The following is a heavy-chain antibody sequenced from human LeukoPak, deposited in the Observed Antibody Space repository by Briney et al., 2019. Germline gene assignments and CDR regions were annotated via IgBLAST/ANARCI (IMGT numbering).Heavy chain of an antibody. CDR2: ISGYNGNT. J-gene: IGHJ4*02. Sequence: ASVKVSCKASGYIFTNFGISWVRQARGQGLEWMGWISGYNGNTKYVQKFQGRVTMTTDTSTSTAYMELRSLRSDDTAVYYCARDVAYYYDSSGYYYFDYWGQGTLVTVSS. D-gene: IGHD3-22*01. V-gene: IGHV1-18*01. CDR1: GYIFTNFG. CDR3: ARDVAYYYDSSGYYYFDY.